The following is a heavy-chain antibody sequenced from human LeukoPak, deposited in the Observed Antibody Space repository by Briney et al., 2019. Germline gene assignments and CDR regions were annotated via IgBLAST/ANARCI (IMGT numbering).Heavy chain of an antibody. CDR2: ISYDGSNK. CDR3: AKDIRYDSSGYYIDY. D-gene: IGHD3-22*01. V-gene: IGHV3-30*18. CDR1: GFTFGSYG. Sequence: PGRSLRLSCAASGFTFGSYGMHWVRQAPGKGLEWVAVISYDGSNKYYADSVKGRFTISRDNSKNTLYLQMNSLRAEDTAVYYCAKDIRYDSSGYYIDYWGQGTLVTVSS. J-gene: IGHJ4*02.